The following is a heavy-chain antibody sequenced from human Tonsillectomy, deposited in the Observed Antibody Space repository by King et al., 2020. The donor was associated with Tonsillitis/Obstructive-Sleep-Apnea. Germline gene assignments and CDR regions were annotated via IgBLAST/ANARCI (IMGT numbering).Heavy chain of an antibody. Sequence: VQLVESGPGLVKPSETLSLPCNVAGVSITAYYWSWIRQSPGKGLEWIGNIHYTGDINYNPSLKSRVSTSVDASKNQFSLHLRSVTAADTAVYYCARVGQSGGYYYSGDFYGMDVWGPGTTVTVSS. CDR3: ARVGQSGGYYYSGDFYGMDV. D-gene: IGHD3-22*01. V-gene: IGHV4-59*01. CDR1: GVSITAYY. J-gene: IGHJ6*02. CDR2: IHYTGDI.